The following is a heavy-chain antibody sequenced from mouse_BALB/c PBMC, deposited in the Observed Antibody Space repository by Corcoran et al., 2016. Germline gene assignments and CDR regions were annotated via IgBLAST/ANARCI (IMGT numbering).Heavy chain of an antibody. V-gene: IGHV1S136*01. Sequence: EVQLQQSGPELVKPGASVTMSCNASGSTFTSYVMHWVKQKPGQGLEWIGYINPYTDGTKYNEKFKGKATLTSDKSSSTAYMELSSLTSEDSAVYYGARLYPGIAMDYWGQGTSVTVSS. CDR2: INPYTDGT. CDR3: ARLYPGIAMDY. J-gene: IGHJ4*01. CDR1: GSTFTSYV.